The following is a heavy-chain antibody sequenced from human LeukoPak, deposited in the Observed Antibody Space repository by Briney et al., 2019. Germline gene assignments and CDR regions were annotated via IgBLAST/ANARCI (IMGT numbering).Heavy chain of an antibody. Sequence: SETLSLTCSVSDGSINSYYWIWTRRPPGKGLEWIGYIYYNGNTNYSPSLKSRVTMSVDTSKNLFSLKVSSVTAADTAVYYCARGRSNYYGMDVWGQGTTVTVSS. D-gene: IGHD1-26*01. J-gene: IGHJ6*02. CDR3: ARGRSNYYGMDV. V-gene: IGHV4-59*01. CDR1: DGSINSYY. CDR2: IYYNGNT.